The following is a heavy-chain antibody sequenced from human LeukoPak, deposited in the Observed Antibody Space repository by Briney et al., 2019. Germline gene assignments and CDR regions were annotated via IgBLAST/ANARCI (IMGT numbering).Heavy chain of an antibody. V-gene: IGHV1-2*02. Sequence: ASVKVSCKASGYNFTSYYMQWVRQAPGQGLEWMGWINPNSGGTNYAQKFQGRVTMTRDTSISTAYMELSRLRSDDTAVYYCASTGKWGSSWYGWFYYMDVWGKGTTVTVSS. CDR3: ASTGKWGSSWYGWFYYMDV. D-gene: IGHD6-13*01. CDR1: GYNFTSYY. J-gene: IGHJ6*03. CDR2: INPNSGGT.